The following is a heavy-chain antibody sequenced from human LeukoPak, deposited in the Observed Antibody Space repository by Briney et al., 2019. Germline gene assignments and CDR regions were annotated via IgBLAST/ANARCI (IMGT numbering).Heavy chain of an antibody. D-gene: IGHD2-2*01. Sequence: PSQTLSLTCTVSGGSISSGSYYWSWIRQPAGKGLEWIGRIYTSGSTNYNPSLKSRVTISVDTSKNQFSLKLSSVTAADTAVYYCARGPSSSILDWGQGTLVTVSS. CDR3: ARGPSSSILD. V-gene: IGHV4-61*02. CDR1: GGSISSGSYY. CDR2: IYTSGST. J-gene: IGHJ4*02.